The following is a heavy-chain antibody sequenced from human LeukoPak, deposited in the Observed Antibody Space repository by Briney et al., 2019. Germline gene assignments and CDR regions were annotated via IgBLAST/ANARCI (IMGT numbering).Heavy chain of an antibody. CDR2: ISGSGGTT. CDR1: GFTFSSYA. Sequence: GGSLRLSCAASGFTFSSYAMSWVRQAPGKGLEWVSVISGSGGTTYYADSVKGRFTISRDNSKNTLYVQMNSPRAEDTAVYFCAKRQRGSTYGTADYWAREPWSPSPQ. D-gene: IGHD5-18*01. CDR3: AKRQRGSTYGTADY. V-gene: IGHV3-23*01. J-gene: IGHJ4*02.